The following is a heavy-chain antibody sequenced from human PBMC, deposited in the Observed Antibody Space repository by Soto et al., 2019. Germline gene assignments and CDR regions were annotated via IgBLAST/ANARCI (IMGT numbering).Heavy chain of an antibody. CDR3: ARGSLATVTRTYYYYMDV. J-gene: IGHJ6*03. CDR1: GGTFSSYT. D-gene: IGHD4-17*01. V-gene: IGHV1-69*02. CDR2: IIPILGIA. Sequence: SVKVSCKASGGTFSSYTISWVRQAPGQGLEWMGRIIPILGIANYAQKFQGRVTITADKSTSTAYMELSSLRSEDTAVYYCARGSLATVTRTYYYYMDVWGKGTTVTVSS.